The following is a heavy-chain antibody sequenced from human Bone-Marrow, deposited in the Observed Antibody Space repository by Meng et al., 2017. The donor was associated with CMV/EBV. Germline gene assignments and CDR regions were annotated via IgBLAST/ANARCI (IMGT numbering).Heavy chain of an antibody. J-gene: IGHJ4*02. Sequence: GGSLRLSCAAYGLTFSHYSMNWVRQAPGKGLEWVSYISSSGSTIYYADSVKGRFTISRDNAKNSLYLQMNSLRAEDTAVYYCASLYCSSTSCYPNYFDYWGQGTLVTVSS. CDR1: GLTFSHYS. CDR2: ISSSGSTI. CDR3: ASLYCSSTSCYPNYFDY. D-gene: IGHD2-2*01. V-gene: IGHV3-48*04.